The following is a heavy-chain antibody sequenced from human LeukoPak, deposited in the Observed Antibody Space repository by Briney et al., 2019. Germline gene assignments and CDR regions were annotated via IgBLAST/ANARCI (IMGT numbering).Heavy chain of an antibody. D-gene: IGHD5-18*01. Sequence: SETLSLTCTVSGGSISSSSHCWGWIRQPPGKGLEWIGSIYYSGSTYYNPSLKSRVTISVDTSKNQFSLKLSSVTAADTAVYYCARHLGYSYGSIYFDYWGQGTLVTVSS. CDR2: IYYSGST. J-gene: IGHJ4*02. V-gene: IGHV4-39*01. CDR3: ARHLGYSYGSIYFDY. CDR1: GGSISSSSHC.